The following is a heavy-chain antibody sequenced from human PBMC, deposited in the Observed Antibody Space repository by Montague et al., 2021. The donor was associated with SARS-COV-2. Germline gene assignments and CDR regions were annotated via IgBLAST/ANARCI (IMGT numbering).Heavy chain of an antibody. V-gene: IGHV3-9*01. D-gene: IGHD2-15*01. Sequence: SLRLSCEASGFTFDDYAMHWVRQAPGKGLEWVSGISWNSGSTGYSDSVKGRFTISRDNAKNSLYLQMNSLRAGDTALYYCAKEVGESPSFDYWGQGTLVTVSS. CDR2: ISWNSGST. CDR3: AKEVGESPSFDY. J-gene: IGHJ4*02. CDR1: GFTFDDYA.